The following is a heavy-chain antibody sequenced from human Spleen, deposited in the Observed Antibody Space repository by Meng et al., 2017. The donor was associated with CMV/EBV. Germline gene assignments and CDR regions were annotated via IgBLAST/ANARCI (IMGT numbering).Heavy chain of an antibody. Sequence: SGYTFTNYAISWVRQAPGQGLEWMGWISAYNGNIKYAQKFQGRVTMTTDTSTSTAYMELRSLRSDDTAVYYCARPSWGNYYNYLDYWGQGTLVTVSS. D-gene: IGHD3-16*01. J-gene: IGHJ4*02. CDR2: ISAYNGNI. CDR3: ARPSWGNYYNYLDY. V-gene: IGHV1-18*01. CDR1: GYTFTNYA.